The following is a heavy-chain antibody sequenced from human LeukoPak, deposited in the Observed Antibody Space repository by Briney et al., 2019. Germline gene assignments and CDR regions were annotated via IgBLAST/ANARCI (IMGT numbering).Heavy chain of an antibody. CDR2: ISYDGSNK. V-gene: IGHV3-30-3*01. CDR3: ARGRTYSNSGWFDP. Sequence: PGRSLRLSCAASGFTFSSYAMHWVRQAPGKGLEWVAVISYDGSNKYYADSVKGRFTISRDNSKNKLYLQMNSLRAEDTAVYYCARGRTYSNSGWFDPWGQGTLVTVSS. CDR1: GFTFSSYA. D-gene: IGHD6-6*01. J-gene: IGHJ5*02.